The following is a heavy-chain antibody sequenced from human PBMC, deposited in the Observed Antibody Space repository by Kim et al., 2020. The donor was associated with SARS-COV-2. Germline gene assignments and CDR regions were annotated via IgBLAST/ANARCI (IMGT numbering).Heavy chain of an antibody. D-gene: IGHD5-12*01. V-gene: IGHV3-30*04. J-gene: IGHJ6*02. Sequence: GGSLRLSCAASGFTFSSYAMHWVRQAPGKGLEWVSVISYDGSNKYYADSVKGRFTISRDNSKNTLYLQMNSLRAEDTAVYYCARDTHMSMATIGGGMDVWGQVTAVTVSS. CDR1: GFTFSSYA. CDR2: ISYDGSNK. CDR3: ARDTHMSMATIGGGMDV.